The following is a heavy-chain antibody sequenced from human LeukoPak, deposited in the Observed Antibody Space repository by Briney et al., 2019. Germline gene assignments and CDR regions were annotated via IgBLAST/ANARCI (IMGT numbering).Heavy chain of an antibody. Sequence: GGSLRLSCAASGFTFSSYVMHWVRQAPGKGLEWVAVISYDGSNKYYADSVKGRFTISRDNSKNTLYLQMNSLRAEDTAVYYCAKALRRKGIAVAGYWGQGTLVTVSS. V-gene: IGHV3-30*04. J-gene: IGHJ4*02. CDR1: GFTFSSYV. CDR3: AKALRRKGIAVAGY. D-gene: IGHD6-19*01. CDR2: ISYDGSNK.